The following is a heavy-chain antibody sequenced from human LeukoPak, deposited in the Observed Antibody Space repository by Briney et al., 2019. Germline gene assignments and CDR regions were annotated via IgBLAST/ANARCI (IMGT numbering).Heavy chain of an antibody. Sequence: PSETLSLTCAVYGGSFSGYYWTWIRQPPGKGLEWIGEINHSGSTNYNPSLKSRVTISVDTSKNQFSLKLSSVTAADTAVYYCARGRRYFDWLSLYYFDYWGQGTLVTVSS. V-gene: IGHV4-34*01. CDR1: GGSFSGYY. CDR2: INHSGST. CDR3: ARGRRYFDWLSLYYFDY. J-gene: IGHJ4*02. D-gene: IGHD3-9*01.